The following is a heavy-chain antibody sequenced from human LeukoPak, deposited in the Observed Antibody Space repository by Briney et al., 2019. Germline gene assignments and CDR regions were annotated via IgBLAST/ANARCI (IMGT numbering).Heavy chain of an antibody. CDR3: ARAYSSGWYGVDY. CDR1: GFTFSSYA. Sequence: SGGSLRLSCAASGFTFSSYAMHWVRQAPGKGLEWVAVISYDGSNKYYADSVKGRFTISRDNSKNTLYLQMNSLRAEDTAVYYCARAYSSGWYGVDYWGQGTLVTVSS. D-gene: IGHD6-19*01. CDR2: ISYDGSNK. V-gene: IGHV3-30*04. J-gene: IGHJ4*02.